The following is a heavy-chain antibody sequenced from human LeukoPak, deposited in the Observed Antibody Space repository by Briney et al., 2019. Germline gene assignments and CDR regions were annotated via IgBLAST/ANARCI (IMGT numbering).Heavy chain of an antibody. Sequence: SETLSLTCTVSAGSISTYYWSWIRQPPGKGLEWIGYIDYSGSTDYNPSLKSRVTISIDTSNNHFSLTLNSVTPADTAVYYCARSYYSIFFDLWGRGTLVAVSS. V-gene: IGHV4-59*01. J-gene: IGHJ2*01. CDR2: IDYSGST. D-gene: IGHD4-11*01. CDR1: AGSISTYY. CDR3: ARSYYSIFFDL.